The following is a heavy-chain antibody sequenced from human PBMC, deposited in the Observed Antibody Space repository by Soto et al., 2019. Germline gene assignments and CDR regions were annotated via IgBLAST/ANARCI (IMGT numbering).Heavy chain of an antibody. CDR3: ARDCTYCGGDTGREAFDI. J-gene: IGHJ3*02. Sequence: SVKVSCKASGYTFNIYAIHWVRQAPGQRPEWMGWMNAGNGNTEYSPKFHGRVTMTRDRYARAAYMELSGLTSEDTAVYYCARDCTYCGGDTGREAFDIWGQGTMVTVSS. D-gene: IGHD2-21*01. CDR2: MNAGNGNT. V-gene: IGHV1-3*01. CDR1: GYTFNIYA.